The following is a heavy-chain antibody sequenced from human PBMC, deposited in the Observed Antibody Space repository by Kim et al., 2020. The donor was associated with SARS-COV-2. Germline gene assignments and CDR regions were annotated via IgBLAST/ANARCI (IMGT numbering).Heavy chain of an antibody. CDR3: ARHRGLGSGSYYNSVPYYYYYCGMDV. CDR1: GYSFTSYW. D-gene: IGHD3-10*01. J-gene: IGHJ6*02. V-gene: IGHV5-10-1*01. CDR2: IDPSDSYT. Sequence: GESLKISCKGSGYSFTSYWISWVRQMPGKGLEWMGRIDPSDSYTNYSPSFQGHVTISADKSISTAYLQWSSLKASDTAMYYCARHRGLGSGSYYNSVPYYYYYCGMDVWGQGTTVTVSS.